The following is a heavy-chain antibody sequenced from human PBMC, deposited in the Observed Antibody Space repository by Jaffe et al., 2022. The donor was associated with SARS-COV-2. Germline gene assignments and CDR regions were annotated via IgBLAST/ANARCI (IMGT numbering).Heavy chain of an antibody. D-gene: IGHD6-19*01. CDR1: GGSISSSSYY. CDR2: IYYSGST. Sequence: QLQLQESGPGLVKPSETLSLTCTVSGGSISSSSYYWGWIRQPPGKGLEWIGSIYYSGSTYYNPSLKSRVTISVDTSKNQFSLKLSSVTAADTAVYYCASHHSSGWYIQETPLDYWGQGTLVTVSS. V-gene: IGHV4-39*01. J-gene: IGHJ4*02. CDR3: ASHHSSGWYIQETPLDY.